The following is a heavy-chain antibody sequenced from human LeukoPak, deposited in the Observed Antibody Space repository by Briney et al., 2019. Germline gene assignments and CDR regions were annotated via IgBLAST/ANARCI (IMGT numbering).Heavy chain of an antibody. V-gene: IGHV4-59*11. J-gene: IGHJ4*02. CDR1: SGSISNHY. Sequence: KPSETLSLTCIVSSGSISNHYWSWIRQPPGKGLEWIGYIYNSWNTNYNPSLQSRVTISMDASRKQFSLNLTSVTAADTAVYYCARDQIGYGLDYWGQGTLVTVSS. D-gene: IGHD5-18*01. CDR3: ARDQIGYGLDY. CDR2: IYNSWNT.